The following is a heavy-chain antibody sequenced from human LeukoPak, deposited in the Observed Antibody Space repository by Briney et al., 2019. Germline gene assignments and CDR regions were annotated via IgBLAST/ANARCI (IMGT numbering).Heavy chain of an antibody. Sequence: GASVKVSCKASGYTFTGYYMHWVRQAPGQGLEWMGWINPNSGGTNYAQNFQGWVTMTRDTSISTAYMELSRLRSDDTAVYYCARGAPYYYGSGTTVSHFDYWGQGTLVTVSS. J-gene: IGHJ4*02. CDR2: INPNSGGT. V-gene: IGHV1-2*04. D-gene: IGHD3-10*01. CDR1: GYTFTGYY. CDR3: ARGAPYYYGSGTTVSHFDY.